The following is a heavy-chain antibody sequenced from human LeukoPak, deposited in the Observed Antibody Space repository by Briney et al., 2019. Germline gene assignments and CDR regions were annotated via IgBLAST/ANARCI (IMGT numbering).Heavy chain of an antibody. D-gene: IGHD1-1*01. V-gene: IGHV3-74*01. Sequence: PGGSLRLSCAASGNYWMHWVRQVPGKGLVWVSHINSDGSWTSYADTVKGRFTISKDNAKNTLYLQMNSLRAEDTAVYYCARSGRTCYFDYWGQGTLVTVSS. CDR3: ARSGRTCYFDY. CDR2: INSDGSWT. CDR1: GNYW. J-gene: IGHJ4*02.